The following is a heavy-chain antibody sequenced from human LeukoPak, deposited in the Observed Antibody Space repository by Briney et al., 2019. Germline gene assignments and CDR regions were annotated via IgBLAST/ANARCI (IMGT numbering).Heavy chain of an antibody. Sequence: PTGGSLRLSCAASGFTFSSYEMNWVRQAPGKGLEWVSYISSSGSTIYYADSVKGRFTISRDNAKNSLYLQMNSLRAEDTAVYYCAREAYYHDSSGYRSYYFDYWGPGTLVTVSS. D-gene: IGHD3-22*01. CDR1: GFTFSSYE. V-gene: IGHV3-48*03. J-gene: IGHJ4*02. CDR3: AREAYYHDSSGYRSYYFDY. CDR2: ISSSGSTI.